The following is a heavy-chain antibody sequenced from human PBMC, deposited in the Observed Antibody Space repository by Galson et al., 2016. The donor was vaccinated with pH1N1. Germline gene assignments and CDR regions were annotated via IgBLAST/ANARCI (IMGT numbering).Heavy chain of an antibody. Sequence: SLRLSCAASGFIFTSYTISWVRQAPGKGLEWISFVSESASTTYYSESVQGRFTISRDNAKHSVFLQLKTLRAEDTAVYYCARRDRGLASPFDYWGQGTLVTVSS. V-gene: IGHV3-48*01. J-gene: IGHJ4*02. CDR1: GFIFTSYT. CDR2: VSESASTT. D-gene: IGHD2-15*01. CDR3: ARRDRGLASPFDY.